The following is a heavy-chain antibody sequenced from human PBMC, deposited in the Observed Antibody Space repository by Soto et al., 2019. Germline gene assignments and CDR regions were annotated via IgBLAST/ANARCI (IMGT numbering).Heavy chain of an antibody. CDR2: IHYSGRT. Sequence: SETLSLTCAVSGGSITSGAYYWTWIRQHPGKGLEWIAYIHYSGRTYYNPSLKSRVTISVDTSNNQFSLKLSSVTAADTAVYYYARYYSDSSGYSNWFDPWGQGTLVTVSS. V-gene: IGHV4-31*11. D-gene: IGHD3-22*01. CDR1: GGSITSGAYY. CDR3: ARYYSDSSGYSNWFDP. J-gene: IGHJ5*02.